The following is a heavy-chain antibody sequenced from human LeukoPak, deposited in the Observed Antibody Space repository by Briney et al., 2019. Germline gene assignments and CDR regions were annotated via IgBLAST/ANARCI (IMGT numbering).Heavy chain of an antibody. CDR3: ARGESKSLMYYYDSSGYSY. CDR1: GFTFDDYA. D-gene: IGHD3-22*01. V-gene: IGHV3-9*01. CDR2: ISWNSGSI. Sequence: GGSLRLSCAASGFTFDDYAMHWVRQAPGKGLEWVSGISWNSGSIGYADSVKGRFTISRDNAKNTLYLQMNSLRAEDTAVYYCARGESKSLMYYYDSSGYSYWGQGTLVTVSS. J-gene: IGHJ4*02.